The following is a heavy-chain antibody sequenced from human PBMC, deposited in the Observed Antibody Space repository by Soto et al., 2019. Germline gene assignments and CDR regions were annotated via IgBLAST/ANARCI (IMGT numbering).Heavy chain of an antibody. J-gene: IGHJ4*02. CDR1: GGSISTYY. CDR2: IYYNGNT. D-gene: IGHD3-3*01. CDR3: ARDGSRYDFWSGPYYFDY. V-gene: IGHV4-59*01. Sequence: SETLSLTCTVSGGSISTYYWSWIRQPPGKGLEWIGYIYYNGNTNYNPSLKSRVTLSVDTSKNQFSLSLRSVSAADTAVYYCARDGSRYDFWSGPYYFDYWGQGTLVTVSS.